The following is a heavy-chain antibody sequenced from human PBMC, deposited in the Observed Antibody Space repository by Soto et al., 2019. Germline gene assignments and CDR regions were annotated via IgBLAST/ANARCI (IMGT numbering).Heavy chain of an antibody. CDR2: ISYDGSNK. Sequence: QVQLVESGGGVVQPGRSLRLSCAASGFTFSSYAMHWVRQAPGKGLEWVAVISYDGSNKYYADSVKGRFTISRDNSKNTLYRQMNSLRAEDTAVYYCARESRGYHIGGWFDPWGQGTLVTVSS. CDR3: ARESRGYHIGGWFDP. J-gene: IGHJ5*02. CDR1: GFTFSSYA. D-gene: IGHD3-22*01. V-gene: IGHV3-30-3*01.